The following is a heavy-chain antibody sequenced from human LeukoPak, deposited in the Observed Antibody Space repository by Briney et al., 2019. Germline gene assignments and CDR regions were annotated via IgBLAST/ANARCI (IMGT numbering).Heavy chain of an antibody. CDR3: AKGGRGSWAGNTGD. Sequence: PGGSLRLPCAASGFDFSSHGMNWVRPAPGKGLEWVSTINFSGGRTYYAASVKGRFSVSRDNSKNTLYLQMNSLRVEDTAVYYCAKGGRGSWAGNTGDWGQGTLVSVSS. V-gene: IGHV3-23*01. CDR1: GFDFSSHG. D-gene: IGHD3-10*01. J-gene: IGHJ4*02. CDR2: INFSGGRT.